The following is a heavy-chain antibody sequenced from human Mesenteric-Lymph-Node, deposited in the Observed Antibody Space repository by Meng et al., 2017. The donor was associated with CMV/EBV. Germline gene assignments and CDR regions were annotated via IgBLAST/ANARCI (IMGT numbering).Heavy chain of an antibody. CDR3: ARVVGLAARPPSVSEYYYYYYGMDV. D-gene: IGHD6-6*01. V-gene: IGHV3-48*04. J-gene: IGHJ6*02. CDR1: GFTFSSYS. Sequence: GGSLRLSCAASGFTFSSYSMNWVRQAPGKGLEWVSYISSSSSTIYYADSVKGRFTISRDNAKNSLYLQMNSLRAEDTAAYYCARVVGLAARPPSVSEYYYYYYGMDVWGQGTTVTVSS. CDR2: ISSSSSTI.